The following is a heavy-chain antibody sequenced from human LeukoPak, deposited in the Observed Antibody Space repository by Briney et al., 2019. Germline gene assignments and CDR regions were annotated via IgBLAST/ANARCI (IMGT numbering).Heavy chain of an antibody. Sequence: PGGSLRLSCAASGFTFSSYGMHWVRQAPGKGLEWVAVISYDGSNKYYADSVKGRFTISRDNSKNTLYQQMNSLRAEDTAVYYCAKAGTAGMDVWGQGTTVTVSS. J-gene: IGHJ6*02. CDR2: ISYDGSNK. D-gene: IGHD6-19*01. CDR3: AKAGTAGMDV. V-gene: IGHV3-30*18. CDR1: GFTFSSYG.